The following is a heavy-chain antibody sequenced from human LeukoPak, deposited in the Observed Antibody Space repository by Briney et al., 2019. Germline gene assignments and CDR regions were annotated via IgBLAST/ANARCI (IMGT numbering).Heavy chain of an antibody. Sequence: SETLSLTCTVSGGSTSSSSHYWGWIRQPPGKGLEWIGSIYYSGSSYYNPSLKSRVTISVDTSKNQFSLKLSSVTAADTAVYYCARRNYYDSSGYYYEDYWGQGTLVTVSS. V-gene: IGHV4-39*01. J-gene: IGHJ4*02. CDR3: ARRNYYDSSGYYYEDY. CDR1: GGSTSSSSHY. CDR2: IYYSGSS. D-gene: IGHD3-22*01.